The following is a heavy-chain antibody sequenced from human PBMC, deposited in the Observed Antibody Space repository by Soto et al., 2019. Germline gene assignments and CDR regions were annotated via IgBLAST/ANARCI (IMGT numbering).Heavy chain of an antibody. J-gene: IGHJ6*02. D-gene: IGHD6-13*01. V-gene: IGHV3-21*01. Sequence: PGGSLRLSCAASGFTFSSYSMNWVRQAPGKGLEWVSSISSSSSYIYYADSVKGRFTISRDNAKNSLYLQMNSLRAEDTAVYYCARDGVAAAGDYYYYGMDVWGQGTTVTVSS. CDR3: ARDGVAAAGDYYYYGMDV. CDR1: GFTFSSYS. CDR2: ISSSSSYI.